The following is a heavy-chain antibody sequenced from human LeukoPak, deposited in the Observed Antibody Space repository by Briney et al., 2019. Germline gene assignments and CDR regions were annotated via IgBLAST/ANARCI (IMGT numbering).Heavy chain of an antibody. J-gene: IGHJ4*02. D-gene: IGHD1/OR15-1a*01. CDR2: IYPHSGGT. V-gene: IGHV1-2*02. CDR1: GYTFNGNR. Sequence: ASVKVSCKAFGYTFNGNRLHWVRQAPGQGLEWMGWIYPHSGGTNYAQKFQGRVSMTRDTSISTAYMELHRLTSDDTAVYYCARLEQTDDYWGQGTLVTVSS. CDR3: ARLEQTDDY.